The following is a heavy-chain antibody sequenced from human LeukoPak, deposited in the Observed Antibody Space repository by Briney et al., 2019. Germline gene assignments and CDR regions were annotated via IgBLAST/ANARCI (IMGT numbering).Heavy chain of an antibody. CDR2: ISSGGSTI. D-gene: IGHD2-2*01. J-gene: IGHJ4*02. CDR3: ARGYYALDY. CDR1: VFTFSSYS. V-gene: IGHV3-48*02. Sequence: GGPLRLSCAASVFTFSSYSMNCVRQAPGKGLEWVSYISSGGSTIYYADSVKGRFTISRDNAKNSLYLQMNSLRDEDTAVYYCARGYYALDYWGQGTLVTVSS.